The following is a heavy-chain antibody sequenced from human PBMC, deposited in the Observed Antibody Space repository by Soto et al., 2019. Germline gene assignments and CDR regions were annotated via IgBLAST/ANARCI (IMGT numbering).Heavy chain of an antibody. CDR3: ARDLSPPGAFFYDAFDV. CDR1: GFTFSTFW. CDR2: IKRDGTVT. J-gene: IGHJ3*01. D-gene: IGHD3-16*02. Sequence: EVQLVESGGGLVQPGESLRLSCAASGFTFSTFWMTWLRQAPGKGLEWVANIKRDGTVTHYGDSVEGRCTPSRDNAQNSLFRQLKSLRPEDTAMYYCARDLSPPGAFFYDAFDVWGQGTFVTVSS. V-gene: IGHV3-7*04.